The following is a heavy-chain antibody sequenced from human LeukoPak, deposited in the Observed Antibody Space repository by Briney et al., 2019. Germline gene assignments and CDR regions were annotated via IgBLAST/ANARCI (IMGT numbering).Heavy chain of an antibody. V-gene: IGHV4-59*01. Sequence: SETLSLTCTVSGGSISSYYWSWIRQPPGKGLEWIGYIYYSGSTNYNPSLKSRVTISADTSKNQFSLKLSSVTAADTAVYYCAREGTAMVPDAFDIWGQGAMVTVSS. CDR3: AREGTAMVPDAFDI. CDR1: GGSISSYY. J-gene: IGHJ3*02. CDR2: IYYSGST. D-gene: IGHD5-18*01.